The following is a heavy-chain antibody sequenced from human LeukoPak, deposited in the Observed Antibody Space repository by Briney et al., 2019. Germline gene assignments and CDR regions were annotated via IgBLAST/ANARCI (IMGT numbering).Heavy chain of an antibody. V-gene: IGHV4-59*08. D-gene: IGHD1-1*01. Sequence: SETLSLTCTVSGGSKYWSWIRQPPGAGLEWIGYIHYSGSTNYNTSLKSRVTISIDTSKNQLSLKLNSVTAADTAVYYCARHSNLNAGVDWFDPWGQGTLVTVSS. CDR3: ARHSNLNAGVDWFDP. CDR1: GGSKY. CDR2: IHYSGST. J-gene: IGHJ5*02.